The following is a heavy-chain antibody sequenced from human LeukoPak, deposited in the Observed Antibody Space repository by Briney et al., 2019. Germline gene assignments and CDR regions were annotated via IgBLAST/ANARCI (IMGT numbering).Heavy chain of an antibody. V-gene: IGHV4-61*02. D-gene: IGHD3-9*01. J-gene: IGHJ6*03. CDR3: ARDSLGYDILTGDGPGYYMDV. Sequence: PSETLSLTCTVSGGSISSGSYYWSWIRQPAGKGLEWIGRIYTSGSTNYNPSLKSRVTISVDTSKNQFSLKLSSVTAADTAVYYCARDSLGYDILTGDGPGYYMDVWGKGTTVTISS. CDR2: IYTSGST. CDR1: GGSISSGSYY.